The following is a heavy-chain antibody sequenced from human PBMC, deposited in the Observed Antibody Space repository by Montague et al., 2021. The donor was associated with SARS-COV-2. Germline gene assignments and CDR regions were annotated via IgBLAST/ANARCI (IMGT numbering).Heavy chain of an antibody. J-gene: IGHJ6*02. V-gene: IGHV3-13*05. CDR2: VDTAGDP. CDR3: ARGVKSRIRGIITKRTPLPRGNMDV. Sequence: SLRLSCAASGLTFSSYDFHWVRQGTGKGLERVSAVDTAGDPYYADSVKGRFTISRENAKNYVYLQLDSLRAGDTAVYYCARGVKSRIRGIITKRTPLPRGNMDVWGQGTAVIVSS. CDR1: GLTFSSYD. D-gene: IGHD3-10*01.